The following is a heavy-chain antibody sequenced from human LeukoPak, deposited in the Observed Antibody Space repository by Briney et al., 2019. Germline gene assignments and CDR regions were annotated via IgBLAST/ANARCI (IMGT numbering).Heavy chain of an antibody. CDR1: GFTFSSYW. CDR2: INSDGSST. Sequence: GGSLRLSCAASGFTFSSYWMHWVRQAPGKGRVWVSRINSDGSSTSYADSVKGRFTISRDNAKNTLYLQMNSLRAEDTAVYYCARDSRDYSTDYWGQGTLVTVSS. J-gene: IGHJ4*02. V-gene: IGHV3-74*01. D-gene: IGHD4-11*01. CDR3: ARDSRDYSTDY.